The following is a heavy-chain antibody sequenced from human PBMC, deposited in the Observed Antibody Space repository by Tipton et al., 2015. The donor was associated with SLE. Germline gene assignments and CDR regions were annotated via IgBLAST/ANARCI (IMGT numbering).Heavy chain of an antibody. CDR2: IFHSGST. CDR3: ARGGCSGGSGGSCYPYYYGMDV. CDR1: GGSISSYY. V-gene: IGHV4-59*12. D-gene: IGHD2-15*01. J-gene: IGHJ6*02. Sequence: GLVKPSETLSLTCTVSGGSISSYYWSWIRQPPGKALEWIGYIFHSGSTNYNPSLKSRVTMSVDTSKNQFSLKLSSVTAADTAVYYCARGGCSGGSGGSCYPYYYGMDVWGQGTTVTVSS.